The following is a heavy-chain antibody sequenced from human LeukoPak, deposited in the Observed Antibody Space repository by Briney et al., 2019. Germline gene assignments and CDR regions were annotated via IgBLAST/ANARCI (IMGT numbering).Heavy chain of an antibody. CDR1: GGSFSGYY. CDR2: INHSGST. V-gene: IGHV4-34*01. J-gene: IGHJ4*02. D-gene: IGHD3-22*01. Sequence: SETLSLTCAVYGGSFSGYYWSWIRQPPGKGLEWIGEINHSGSTNYNPSLKSRVTISGDTSKNQFSLKLSSVTAADTAVYYCARDHITMIVVVITTALSDWGQGTLVTVSS. CDR3: ARDHITMIVVVITTALSD.